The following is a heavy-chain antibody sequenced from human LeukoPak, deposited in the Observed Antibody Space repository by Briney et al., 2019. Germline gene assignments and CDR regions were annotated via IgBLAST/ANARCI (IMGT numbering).Heavy chain of an antibody. D-gene: IGHD4-17*01. CDR3: ARRAHYGDYVGEAFDI. Sequence: GESLKISCKGSGYSFTSYWIGWVLQMPGKGLEWMVIIYPGDSDTRYSPSFQGQVTISADKSISTAYLQWSSLKASDTAMYYCARRAHYGDYVGEAFDIWGQGTMVTVSS. CDR2: IYPGDSDT. V-gene: IGHV5-51*01. J-gene: IGHJ3*02. CDR1: GYSFTSYW.